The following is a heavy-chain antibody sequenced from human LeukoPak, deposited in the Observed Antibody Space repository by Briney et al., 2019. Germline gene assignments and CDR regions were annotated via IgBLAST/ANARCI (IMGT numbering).Heavy chain of an antibody. Sequence: GGSLRLSCAASGFTFSSYSMNWVRQAPGKGLEWVSSISSSSSYIYYADSVKGRFTISRDNAKNSLYLQMNSLRAEDTAVYYCARDFWSALLFDPWGQETLVTVSS. CDR2: ISSSSSYI. CDR1: GFTFSSYS. D-gene: IGHD3-3*01. CDR3: ARDFWSALLFDP. J-gene: IGHJ5*02. V-gene: IGHV3-21*01.